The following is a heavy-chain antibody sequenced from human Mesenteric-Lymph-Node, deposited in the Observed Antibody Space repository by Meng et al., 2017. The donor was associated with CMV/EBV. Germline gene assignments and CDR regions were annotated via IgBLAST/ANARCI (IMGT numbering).Heavy chain of an antibody. CDR3: TTDRPTVLGYCSSTSCHYRMDV. V-gene: IGHV3-15*01. J-gene: IGHJ6*02. D-gene: IGHD2-2*01. Sequence: GESLKISCAASGFTFSNAWMSWVRQAPGKGLEWVGRIKSKTDGGTTDYAAPVKGRFTISRDDSKNTLYLQMNSLKTEDTAVYYCTTDRPTVLGYCSSTSCHYRMDVWGQGTTVTVSS. CDR2: IKSKTDGGTT. CDR1: GFTFSNAW.